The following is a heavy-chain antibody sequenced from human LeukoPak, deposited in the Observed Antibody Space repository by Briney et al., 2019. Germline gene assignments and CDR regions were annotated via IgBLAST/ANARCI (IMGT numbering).Heavy chain of an antibody. CDR1: GCSISSGSYY. V-gene: IGHV4-61*02. CDR2: IYTSGST. J-gene: IGHJ3*02. CDR3: ARDESDGYKLGAYAFDI. Sequence: SQTLSLTCTVSGCSISSGSYYWIWIRQPAGKGLEWIGRIYTSGSTNYNPSLKSRVTISVDTSKNQFSLKLSSVTAADTAVYYCARDESDGYKLGAYAFDIWGQGTMVTVSS. D-gene: IGHD5-24*01.